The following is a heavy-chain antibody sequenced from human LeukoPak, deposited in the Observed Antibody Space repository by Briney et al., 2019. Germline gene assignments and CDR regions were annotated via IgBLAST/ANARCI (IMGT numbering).Heavy chain of an antibody. CDR3: AKIVSRWELLFGIDY. CDR1: GGSIRNYY. D-gene: IGHD1-26*01. CDR2: IYYSGST. V-gene: IGHV4-59*01. Sequence: SETLSLTCTVSGGSIRNYYWSWIRQPAGKGLEWIGYIYYSGSTNYNPSLKSRVTISVDTSKNQFSLKLSSVTAADTAVYYCAKIVSRWELLFGIDYWGQGTLVTVSS. J-gene: IGHJ4*02.